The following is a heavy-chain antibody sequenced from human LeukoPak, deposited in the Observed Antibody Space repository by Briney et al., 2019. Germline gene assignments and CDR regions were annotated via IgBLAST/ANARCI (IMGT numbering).Heavy chain of an antibody. CDR1: GFTFSSYG. Sequence: GGSLRLSCAASGFTFSSYGINWVRQAPGKGLEWVSFIGTTSSYIYYADSVKGRFTISRDNAKNSVYLRMNSLRAEDTAVYYCARDSYGWHDRWDYWGQGTLVTVSS. J-gene: IGHJ4*02. CDR3: ARDSYGWHDRWDY. CDR2: IGTTSSYI. D-gene: IGHD1-1*01. V-gene: IGHV3-21*01.